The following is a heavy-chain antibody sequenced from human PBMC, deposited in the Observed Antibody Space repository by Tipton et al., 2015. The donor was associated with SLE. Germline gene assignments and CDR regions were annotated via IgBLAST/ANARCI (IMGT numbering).Heavy chain of an antibody. D-gene: IGHD6-13*01. Sequence: TLSLTCTVSGGAMNTYYWSWIRQPPGKGLEWMAYIHYSGSTNYNPSLKSRVTISIDTSKNQFSLKLSSVTAADTAVYYCARAAPISSSWYEGVFDIWGQGTMVTVSS. V-gene: IGHV4-59*08. CDR1: GGAMNTYY. J-gene: IGHJ3*02. CDR2: IHYSGST. CDR3: ARAAPISSSWYEGVFDI.